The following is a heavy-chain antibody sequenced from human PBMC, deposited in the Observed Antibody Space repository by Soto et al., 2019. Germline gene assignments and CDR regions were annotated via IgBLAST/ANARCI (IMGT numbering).Heavy chain of an antibody. J-gene: IGHJ4*02. Sequence: QVQLQESGPGLVKPSETLSLTCTVSGGSISSYYWSWIRQPAGKGLQWIGRIYTSGSTNYNPSLKSRVTMSADTSKNQFSLKMSSVTAADTAVYYCARACSSTSCYDVFDSLGQGTLVTDSS. CDR3: ARACSSTSCYDVFDS. CDR1: GGSISSYY. V-gene: IGHV4-4*07. D-gene: IGHD2-2*01. CDR2: IYTSGST.